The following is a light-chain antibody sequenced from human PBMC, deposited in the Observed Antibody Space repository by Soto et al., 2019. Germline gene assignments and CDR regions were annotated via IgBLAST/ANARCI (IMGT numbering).Light chain of an antibody. V-gene: IGKV4-1*01. CDR1: QSVLYSSNNKNY. CDR2: WAS. CDR3: QQRSNWPPYT. J-gene: IGKJ2*01. Sequence: DIVMTQSPDCLAVSLGERATINCKSSQSVLYSSNNKNYLAWYQQKPGQPPKLLIYWASTRESGVPDRFSGSGSGTDFTLTISSLEPEDFAVYYCQQRSNWPPYTFGQGTKLEIK.